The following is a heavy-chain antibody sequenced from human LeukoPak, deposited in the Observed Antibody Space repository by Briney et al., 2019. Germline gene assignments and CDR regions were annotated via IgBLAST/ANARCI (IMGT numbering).Heavy chain of an antibody. Sequence: GRSLRLSCAASGFTFDDYAMHWVRQAPGKGLEWVAVISYDGSNKYYADSVKGRFTISRDNSKNTLYLQMNSLRAEDTAVYYCARDHNSSGWYGGIHYWGQGTLVTVSS. CDR2: ISYDGSNK. V-gene: IGHV3-30-3*01. CDR3: ARDHNSSGWYGGIHY. D-gene: IGHD6-19*01. CDR1: GFTFDDYA. J-gene: IGHJ4*02.